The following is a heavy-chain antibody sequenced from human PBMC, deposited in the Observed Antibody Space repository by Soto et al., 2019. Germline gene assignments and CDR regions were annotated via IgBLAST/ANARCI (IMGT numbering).Heavy chain of an antibody. V-gene: IGHV3-53*01. D-gene: IGHD2-21*01. Sequence: PGGSLRLSCTASGFSVNNNYMTWVRQAPGRRPEWVAAIYTRGTTHYADFATGRFTFSRDNSKNTLYLQMNSLRPEDTAVYYCAKLWGYYFESWGQGTLVTVSS. J-gene: IGHJ4*02. CDR1: GFSVNNNY. CDR3: AKLWGYYFES. CDR2: IYTRGTT.